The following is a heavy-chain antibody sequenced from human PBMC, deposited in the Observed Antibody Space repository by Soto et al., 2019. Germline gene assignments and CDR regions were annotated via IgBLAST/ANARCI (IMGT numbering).Heavy chain of an antibody. D-gene: IGHD1-26*01. J-gene: IGHJ4*02. V-gene: IGHV4-59*01. CDR1: GGSISSYY. CDR2: IYYSGST. Sequence: PSETLSLTCTVSGGSISSYYWSWIRQPPGKGLEWIGYIYYSGSTNYNPSLKSRVTISVDTSKNQFSLKLSSVTAADTAVYYCARVNPHREVGAINFDYWGQGTLVTVSS. CDR3: ARVNPHREVGAINFDY.